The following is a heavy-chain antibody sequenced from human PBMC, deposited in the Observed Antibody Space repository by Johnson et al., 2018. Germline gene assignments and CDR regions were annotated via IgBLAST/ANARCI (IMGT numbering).Heavy chain of an antibody. D-gene: IGHD1-1*01. V-gene: IGHV1-8*01. Sequence: QVQLVQSGAEVKKPGASVKVSCKASGYPFTSLDINWVRQAPGQGLEWMGWMNPNNGYTAYAQKFQGRVTLTRDTSINTAYMELTSLGYEDTAVYYFARNWNDWYFDLWGPGTLVTVSS. J-gene: IGHJ2*01. CDR1: GYPFTSLD. CDR2: MNPNNGYT. CDR3: ARNWNDWYFDL.